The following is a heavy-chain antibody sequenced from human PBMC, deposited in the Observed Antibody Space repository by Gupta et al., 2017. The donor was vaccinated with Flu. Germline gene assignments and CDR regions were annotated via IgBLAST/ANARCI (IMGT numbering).Heavy chain of an antibody. CDR2: ISSSGSTI. Sequence: EVQLVESGGGLVQPGGSLRLSCAASGFTFSSYEMNWVRQAPGKGLEWVSYISSSGSTIYYADSVKGRFTISRDNAKNSLYLQMNSLRAEDTAVYYCARDRGPKRAIFDYWGQGTLVTVSS. J-gene: IGHJ4*02. CDR3: ARDRGPKRAIFDY. D-gene: IGHD3-10*01. CDR1: GFTFSSYE. V-gene: IGHV3-48*03.